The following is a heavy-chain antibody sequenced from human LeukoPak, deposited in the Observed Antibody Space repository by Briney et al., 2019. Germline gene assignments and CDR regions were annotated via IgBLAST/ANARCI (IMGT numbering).Heavy chain of an antibody. CDR1: GFTFNNHW. V-gene: IGHV3-7*03. CDR3: ARRITIAAAGWGYGMDV. D-gene: IGHD6-13*01. Sequence: GGSLRLSCAASGFTFNNHWMSWVRQAPGQGLEWVADIRHDGSDKKYVDSVKGRFTISRDNAENLLFLQMNSLRAEDTAVYYCARRITIAAAGWGYGMDVWGQGTTVTVSS. CDR2: IRHDGSDK. J-gene: IGHJ6*02.